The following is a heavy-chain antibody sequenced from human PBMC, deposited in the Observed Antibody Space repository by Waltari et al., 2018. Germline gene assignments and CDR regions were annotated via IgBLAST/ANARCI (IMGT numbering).Heavy chain of an antibody. V-gene: IGHV3-74*01. Sequence: EVRLVESGGGLIQPGGSLRLSCAASGFTFSSYWMHWARQTPGKGLVWVARINPDGSDTRYAGSVKGRFTIARDNAKNTVYLQMNSLRAEDTAVYYCGRDQTGPGPSTVDNWGQGTLVTVSS. CDR2: INPDGSDT. D-gene: IGHD1-1*01. J-gene: IGHJ4*02. CDR1: GFTFSSYW. CDR3: GRDQTGPGPSTVDN.